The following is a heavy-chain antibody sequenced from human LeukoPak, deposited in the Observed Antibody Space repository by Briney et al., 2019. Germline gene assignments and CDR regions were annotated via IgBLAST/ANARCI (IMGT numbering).Heavy chain of an antibody. CDR2: IKQDGSEK. CDR3: ARDTVAKTYYYDSSGYYYGY. Sequence: GGSLRLSCAASGFTFSSYWMSWVRQAPGKGLEWVANIKQDGSEKYYVDSVKGRFTISRDNAKNSLYLQMNSLRAEDTAVYYCARDTVAKTYYYDSSGYYYGYWGQGTLVTVSS. D-gene: IGHD3-22*01. CDR1: GFTFSSYW. J-gene: IGHJ4*02. V-gene: IGHV3-7*01.